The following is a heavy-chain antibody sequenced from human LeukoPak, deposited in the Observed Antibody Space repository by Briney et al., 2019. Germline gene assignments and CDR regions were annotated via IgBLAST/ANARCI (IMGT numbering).Heavy chain of an antibody. CDR1: GFTFSSYS. J-gene: IGHJ4*02. V-gene: IGHV3-48*04. CDR3: ARLRGYSYGYGDY. D-gene: IGHD5-18*01. Sequence: PGGSLRLSCAASGFTFSSYSMNWVSQAPGKGLEWVSYISSSGNTIDYADSVKGRFTISRDNAKNSLYLQMVSLRAEDTAVYYCARLRGYSYGYGDYWGQGTLVTVSS. CDR2: ISSSGNTI.